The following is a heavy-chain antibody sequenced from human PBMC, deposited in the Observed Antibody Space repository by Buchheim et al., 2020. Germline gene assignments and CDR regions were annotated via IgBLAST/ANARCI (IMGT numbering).Heavy chain of an antibody. D-gene: IGHD4-17*01. Sequence: EVQLVESGGGLVQPGGSLRLSCAASGFTFISYWIHWVRQAPGKGLVWVSRINSDGAATNYADSVKGRFTISRDNAKNTVYLQMNSLRAEDTALYYCARVPDVYGDFTDYWGQGTL. V-gene: IGHV3-74*01. J-gene: IGHJ4*02. CDR1: GFTFISYW. CDR2: INSDGAAT. CDR3: ARVPDVYGDFTDY.